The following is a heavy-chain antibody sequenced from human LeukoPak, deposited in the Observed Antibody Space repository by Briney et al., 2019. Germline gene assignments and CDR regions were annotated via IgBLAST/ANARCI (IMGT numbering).Heavy chain of an antibody. D-gene: IGHD4-11*01. V-gene: IGHV4-39*07. CDR3: ARDESYSNYNNWFDP. Sequence: SETLSFTCTVSGGSISSSSYYWGWIRQPPGKGLEWIGSIYYSGSTYYNPSLKSRVTISVDTSKNQFSLKLSSVTAADTAVYYCARDESYSNYNNWFDPWGQGTLVTVSS. J-gene: IGHJ5*02. CDR2: IYYSGST. CDR1: GGSISSSSYY.